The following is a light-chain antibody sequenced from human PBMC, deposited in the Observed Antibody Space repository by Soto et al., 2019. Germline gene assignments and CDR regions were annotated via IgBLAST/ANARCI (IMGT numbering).Light chain of an antibody. CDR1: QSVSSSH. CDR3: QQYVSSLYT. V-gene: IGKV3-20*01. Sequence: VLTQSPGTLSLSPGERATLSCRTSQSVSSSHLAWYQQKAGQAPRLLIYGASSRATGIPDRFSASGSGTDFTLTISRLEPEDFAVYFCQQYVSSLYTFGQGTKLEIK. J-gene: IGKJ2*01. CDR2: GAS.